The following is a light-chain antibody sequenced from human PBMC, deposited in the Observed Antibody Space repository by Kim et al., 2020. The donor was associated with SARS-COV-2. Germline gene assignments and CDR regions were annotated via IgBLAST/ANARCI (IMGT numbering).Light chain of an antibody. CDR2: STS. Sequence: PGGTVTLTCASSAGAVTSTYYPNWCQQKPGPPPRPLIYSTSNKHSWTPTRFSGSLLGGKAALTLSGVQPEDESEYFCLVYYGGARVFGGGTQLTVL. CDR3: LVYYGGARV. CDR1: AGAVTSTYY. V-gene: IGLV7-43*01. J-gene: IGLJ3*02.